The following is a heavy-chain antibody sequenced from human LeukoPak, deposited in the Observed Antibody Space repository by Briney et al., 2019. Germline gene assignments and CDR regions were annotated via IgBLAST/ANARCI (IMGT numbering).Heavy chain of an antibody. CDR2: IYPGDSDT. J-gene: IGHJ4*02. CDR3: ARHHRCYGMTSVGGGDY. V-gene: IGHV5-51*01. Sequence: GESLQISCKGSGSSFTSYWIGWVRQLPGKGLEWMGIIYPGDSDTRYSPSFQGQVTISADKSISTAYLQWSSLKASDTAMYYCARHHRCYGMTSVGGGDYWGQGTLVTVSS. D-gene: IGHD2-15*01. CDR1: GSSFTSYW.